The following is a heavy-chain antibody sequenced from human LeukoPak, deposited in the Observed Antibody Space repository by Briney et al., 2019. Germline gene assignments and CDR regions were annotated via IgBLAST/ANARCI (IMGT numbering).Heavy chain of an antibody. V-gene: IGHV3-7*01. CDR2: IKQDGSEK. D-gene: IGHD2-2*01. CDR1: GFTFSSYW. CDR3: ASEREYCSSTSCHYYFDY. J-gene: IGHJ4*02. Sequence: PGGSLRLSCAASGFTFSSYWMSWVRQAPGKGLEWVANIKQDGSEKYYVDSVKGRFTISRDNAKNSLYLQMNSLRAEDTAVYYCASEREYCSSTSCHYYFDYWGQGTLVTVSS.